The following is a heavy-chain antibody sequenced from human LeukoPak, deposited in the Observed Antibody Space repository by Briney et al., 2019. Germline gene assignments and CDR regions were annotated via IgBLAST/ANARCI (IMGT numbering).Heavy chain of an antibody. CDR2: IIPILGIA. CDR3: ARTALAAAGNWFDP. D-gene: IGHD6-13*01. Sequence: ASVKVSCKASGGTFSSSGISWVRQAPGQGLEWMGRIIPILGIANYAQKFQGRVTITADKSTSTAYMELSSLRSEDTAVYYCARTALAAAGNWFDPWGQGTLVTVSS. J-gene: IGHJ5*02. V-gene: IGHV1-69*04. CDR1: GGTFSSSG.